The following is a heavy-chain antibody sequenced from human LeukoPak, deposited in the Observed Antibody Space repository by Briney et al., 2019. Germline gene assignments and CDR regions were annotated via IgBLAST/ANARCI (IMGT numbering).Heavy chain of an antibody. J-gene: IGHJ4*02. CDR3: ARGRFDYTFDY. V-gene: IGHV4-34*01. CDR1: GGSFSGYY. D-gene: IGHD3-9*01. Sequence: KPSETLSLTCAVYGGSFSGYYWSWIRQPPGKGLEWIGEINHSGSTNYNPSLKSRVTISVDTSKNQFSLKLSSVTAADTAVYYCARGRFDYTFDYWGQGTLVTVSS. CDR2: INHSGST.